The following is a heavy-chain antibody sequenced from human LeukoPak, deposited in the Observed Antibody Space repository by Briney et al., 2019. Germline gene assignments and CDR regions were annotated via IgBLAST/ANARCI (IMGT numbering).Heavy chain of an antibody. V-gene: IGHV4-4*07. CDR1: GGSISSYY. D-gene: IGHD3-9*01. CDR2: IYTSGST. J-gene: IGHJ6*02. Sequence: SETLSLTCTVSGGSISSYYWSWIRQPAGKGLEWIGRIYTSGSTNYNPSLKSRVTMSVDTSKNQFSLKLSSVIAADTAVYYCARDPAHYDILTGYYYYYGMDVWGQGTTVTVSS. CDR3: ARDPAHYDILTGYYYYYGMDV.